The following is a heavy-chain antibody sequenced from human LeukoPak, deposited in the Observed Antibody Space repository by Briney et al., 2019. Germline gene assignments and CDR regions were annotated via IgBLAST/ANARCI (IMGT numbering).Heavy chain of an antibody. CDR1: GYTFTSYD. Sequence: ASVKVSCKASGYTFTSYDFNWVRQATGQGLEWMGWMNPNSGNTGYAQKFQGRVTMTRNTSISTAYMELSSLRSEDTAVYYCARGGYTYGYGPEDRYYFDYWGQGTLVTVPS. J-gene: IGHJ4*02. CDR3: ARGGYTYGYGPEDRYYFDY. D-gene: IGHD5-18*01. CDR2: MNPNSGNT. V-gene: IGHV1-8*01.